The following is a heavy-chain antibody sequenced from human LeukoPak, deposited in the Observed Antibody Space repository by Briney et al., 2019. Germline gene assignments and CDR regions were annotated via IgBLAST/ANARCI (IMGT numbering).Heavy chain of an antibody. J-gene: IGHJ4*02. CDR3: ARHVSTSESENFDY. D-gene: IGHD3-10*02. Sequence: SETLSLTCTVSGVSISSYYWSWIRQPPGKGLEWIGYIYTSGSTNHNPSLKSRVTISVDTSKNQFSLKLSSVTAADKAVYYCARHVSTSESENFDYWGQGTLVTVSS. CDR2: IYTSGST. CDR1: GVSISSYY. V-gene: IGHV4-4*09.